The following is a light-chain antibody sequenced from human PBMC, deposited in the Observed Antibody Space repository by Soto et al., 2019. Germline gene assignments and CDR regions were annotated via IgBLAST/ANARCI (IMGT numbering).Light chain of an antibody. V-gene: IGKV3-20*01. CDR3: QQYDTSPWT. CDR1: QSVSSSY. Sequence: EIVLTQSPGTLSLSPGESATLSCRSSQSVSSSYLAWFQQKPGQAPRLLIYGASIRATGIPDRLSGSGSGTDFALTISRLEPEDFAVYYCQQYDTSPWTFGPGTKVEIK. J-gene: IGKJ1*01. CDR2: GAS.